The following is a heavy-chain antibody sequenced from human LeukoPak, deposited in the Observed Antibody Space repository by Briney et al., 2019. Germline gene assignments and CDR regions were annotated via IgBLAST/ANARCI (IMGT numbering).Heavy chain of an antibody. CDR2: IHHDGIT. V-gene: IGHV4-38-2*02. Sequence: SETLSLTCSISGYSISSGYFWGWIRQPPGKRLEWIGNIHHDGITYYNPSLKSRVTISLDPSKNQFSLKLTSVAAEDTALYHCARVHYYDASDYSTSNWFDPWGQGTLVTVSS. CDR1: GYSISSGYF. D-gene: IGHD3-22*01. CDR3: ARVHYYDASDYSTSNWFDP. J-gene: IGHJ5*02.